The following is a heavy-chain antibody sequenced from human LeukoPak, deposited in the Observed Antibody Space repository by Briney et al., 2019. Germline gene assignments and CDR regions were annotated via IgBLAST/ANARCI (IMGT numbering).Heavy chain of an antibody. J-gene: IGHJ6*03. Sequence: SRTLSLTCAISGDSVSSNSAAWNWIRQSPSRGLEWLGRTYYRSKWYNDYAVSVKSRITINPDTSKNQFSLQLNSVTPEDTAVYYCARSLFDLRYYYYYYMDVWGKGITVTVSS. D-gene: IGHD4-17*01. CDR3: ARSLFDLRYYYYYYMDV. CDR1: GDSVSSNSAA. CDR2: TYYRSKWYN. V-gene: IGHV6-1*01.